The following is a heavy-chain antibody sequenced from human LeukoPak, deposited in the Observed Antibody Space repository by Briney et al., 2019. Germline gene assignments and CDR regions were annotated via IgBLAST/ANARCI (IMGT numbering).Heavy chain of an antibody. D-gene: IGHD1-26*01. CDR3: ASCIVGATTYCDYYYGMDV. J-gene: IGHJ6*02. CDR2: IYSGGST. Sequence: GGSLRVSCAASGFTFRSYEMSWVSQAPGKGLEWVSVIYSGGSTYYADSVKGRFTISRHNSKNTLYLQMNSLRAEDTAVYYCASCIVGATTYCDYYYGMDVWGQGTTVTVSS. CDR1: GFTFRSYE. V-gene: IGHV3-53*04.